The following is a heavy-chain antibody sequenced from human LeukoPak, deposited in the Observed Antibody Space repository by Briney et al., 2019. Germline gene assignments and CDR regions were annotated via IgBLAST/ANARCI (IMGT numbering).Heavy chain of an antibody. CDR3: AREGSSWYYYYYMDV. CDR2: ISYDGSNK. Sequence: GGSLRLSCAASGFTFSSYAMHWVRQAPGKGLEWVAVISYDGSNKYYADSVKGRFTISRDNAKNSLYLQMNSLRAGDTAVYYCAREGSSWYYYYYMDVWGKGTTVTVSS. V-gene: IGHV3-30-3*01. D-gene: IGHD6-13*01. J-gene: IGHJ6*03. CDR1: GFTFSSYA.